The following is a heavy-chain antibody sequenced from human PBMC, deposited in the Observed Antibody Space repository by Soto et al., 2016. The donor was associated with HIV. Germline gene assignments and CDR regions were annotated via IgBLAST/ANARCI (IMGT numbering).Heavy chain of an antibody. J-gene: IGHJ4*02. V-gene: IGHV4-61*01. D-gene: IGHD4-17*01. CDR1: GGSVSSGSYY. CDR3: VRVDEGYSDYELLFXTR. CDR2: IFSTGNA. Sequence: VQLQESGPRLVKPSETLSLTCTVTGGSVSSGSYYWSWIRQPPGKGLEWIGYIFSTGNAKYNPSLKSRVTISADTSKNQFSLKLTSVTAADTAVYYCVRVDEGYSDYELLFXTRWGQGTLGHRLL.